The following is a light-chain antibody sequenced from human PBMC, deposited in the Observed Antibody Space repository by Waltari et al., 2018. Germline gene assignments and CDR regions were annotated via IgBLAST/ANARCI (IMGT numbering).Light chain of an antibody. CDR2: KAP. Sequence: DIQVTQSPSTLSPSLGDRVTITCRAIHSISSWLAWYQQKPGKAPKNLIKKAPSLESGVPSRFTGSGSGTEFTLTISSLQPDDFATYYCQQYNNYPYTFGQGTKLEIK. J-gene: IGKJ2*01. CDR3: QQYNNYPYT. V-gene: IGKV1-5*03. CDR1: HSISSW.